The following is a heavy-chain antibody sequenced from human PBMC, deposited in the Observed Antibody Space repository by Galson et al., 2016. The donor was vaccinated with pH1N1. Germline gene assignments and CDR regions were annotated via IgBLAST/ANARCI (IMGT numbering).Heavy chain of an antibody. J-gene: IGHJ4*02. D-gene: IGHD3-9*01. CDR2: INQDGDKK. CDR3: ARRYFDY. V-gene: IGHV3-7*01. CDR1: GFNFSNYW. Sequence: SLRLSCAASGFNFSNYWMQWVRQAPGKGLQWVANINQDGDKKYYVGSVEGRFTISRDNAKNSLYLQMNNLRDEDTAMYCCARRYFDYWGQGALVTVSS.